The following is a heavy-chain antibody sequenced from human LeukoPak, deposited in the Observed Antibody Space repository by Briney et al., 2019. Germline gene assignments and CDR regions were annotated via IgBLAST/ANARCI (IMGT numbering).Heavy chain of an antibody. CDR3: ARSGDGDYALY. D-gene: IGHD4-17*01. CDR2: ISYDGTNK. J-gene: IGHJ4*02. V-gene: IGHV3-30-3*01. CDR1: GFTFSNSP. Sequence: PGRSLGLSCAASGFTFSNSPMHWVRQAPGEGLEWMAVISYDGTNKYYADSVKGQFTISRDNSKNTLYLQMNSLRAEDTAVYYCARSGDGDYALYWGQGTLVTVSS.